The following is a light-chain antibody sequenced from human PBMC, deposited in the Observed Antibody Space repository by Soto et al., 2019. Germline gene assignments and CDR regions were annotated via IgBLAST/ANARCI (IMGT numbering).Light chain of an antibody. V-gene: IGKV3D-7*01. J-gene: IGKJ1*01. CDR1: ESVGSSR. Sequence: EIVLTQSPGTLSLSPGERATLFCRASESVGSSRLAWYQQNPGQAPKLLMYGDSNRAAGIPDRFSGSGSGTEFTLTISSLQSEDFAVYYCQLANDWPPTFGQGTRV. CDR3: QLANDWPPT. CDR2: GDS.